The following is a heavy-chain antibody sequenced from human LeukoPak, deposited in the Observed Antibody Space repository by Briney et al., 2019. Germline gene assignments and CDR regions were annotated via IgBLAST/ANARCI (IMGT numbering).Heavy chain of an antibody. CDR1: GFSFSTYS. J-gene: IGHJ3*02. CDR3: ARDSPAVDIFDI. Sequence: GGSLRHSCAASGFSFSTYSMNWVRQAPGKGLEWVSSISGSSSYIYYIDSVKGRFTISRDNAKNSLYLQMNSLRAEDTAVYYCARDSPAVDIFDIWGEATLVTVSS. V-gene: IGHV3-21*01. D-gene: IGHD2-15*01. CDR2: ISGSSSYI.